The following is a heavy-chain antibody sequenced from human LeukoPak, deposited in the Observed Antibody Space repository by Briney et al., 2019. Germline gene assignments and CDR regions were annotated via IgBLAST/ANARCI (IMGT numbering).Heavy chain of an antibody. V-gene: IGHV3-48*04. J-gene: IGHJ3*02. CDR1: GFTFSSYW. CDR2: ISSSSSTI. CDR3: ARDRSGGGAFDI. Sequence: GGSLRLSCAASGFTFSSYWMSWFRQAPGKGLEWVSHISSSSSTIYYADSVKGRFTISRDNAKNSLYLQMNSLRAEDTAVYYCARDRSGGGAFDIWGQGTMVTVSS. D-gene: IGHD2-15*01.